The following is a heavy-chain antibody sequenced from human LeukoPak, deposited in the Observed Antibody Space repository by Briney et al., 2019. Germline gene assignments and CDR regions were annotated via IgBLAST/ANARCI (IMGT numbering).Heavy chain of an antibody. V-gene: IGHV1-24*01. D-gene: IGHD1-26*01. CDR1: GYTLTELS. CDR3: ATAVGAKGRWFDP. J-gene: IGHJ5*02. Sequence: ASVKVSCKVSGYTLTELSMHWVRQAPGKGLEWMGGFDPEDGETIYAQKFQGRVTMTGDTSTDTAYMELSSLRSEDTAVYYCATAVGAKGRWFDPWGQGTLVTVSS. CDR2: FDPEDGET.